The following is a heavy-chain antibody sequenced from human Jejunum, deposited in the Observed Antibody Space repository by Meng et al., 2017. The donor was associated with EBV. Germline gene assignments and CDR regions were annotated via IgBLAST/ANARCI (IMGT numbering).Heavy chain of an antibody. CDR2: INHSGST. CDR3: ARVAFSYTTRSLDS. D-gene: IGHD3-16*02. V-gene: IGHV4-34*01. J-gene: IGHJ4*02. Sequence: QRQLHQGGAGLLKPSETLSLTCAVYRGSFSGYYWSWIRQHPGKGLEWIGEINHSGSTNYNPSLRSRVTISVETSKNQFSLRLNSVTAADTAVYYCARVAFSYTTRSLDSWGQGTLVTVSS. CDR1: RGSFSGYY.